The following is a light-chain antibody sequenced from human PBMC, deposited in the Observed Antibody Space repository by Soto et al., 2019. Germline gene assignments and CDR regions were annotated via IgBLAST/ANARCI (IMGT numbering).Light chain of an antibody. J-gene: IGKJ1*01. V-gene: IGKV1-6*01. CDR2: AAS. CDR1: QGIRND. CDR3: LQDYNYPRT. Sequence: AIQMTQYPSSLSASLGDRFTITCRASQGIRNDLGWYQQKPGKAPKLLIYAASSLQSGVPSRFGGSGSGTDFTLTISSLQPEDFATYYCLQDYNYPRTFGQGTKVDIK.